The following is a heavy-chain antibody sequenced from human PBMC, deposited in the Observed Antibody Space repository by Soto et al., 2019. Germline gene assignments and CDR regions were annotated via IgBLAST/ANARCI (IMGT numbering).Heavy chain of an antibody. CDR2: INAGGSTT. CDR3: AKAAIWGGGRYYYYYMDV. V-gene: IGHV3-23*03. CDR1: GFIFSGYC. D-gene: IGHD2-15*01. J-gene: IGHJ6*03. Sequence: EVQLLESGGGLVQPGGSLRLSCAASGFIFSGYCMTWVRQAPGKGLEWVSIINAGGSTTHYADSVKGRFTISRDDSKNTLYLQMNSLRGDDTAVYYCAKAAIWGGGRYYYYYMDVWGKGTTVTVSS.